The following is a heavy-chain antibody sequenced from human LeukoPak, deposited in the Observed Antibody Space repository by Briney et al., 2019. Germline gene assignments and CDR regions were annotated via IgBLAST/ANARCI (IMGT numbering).Heavy chain of an antibody. CDR2: IYYSGST. CDR3: ARAQHYYGSGSPFDY. D-gene: IGHD3-10*01. V-gene: IGHV4-39*07. CDR1: GGSISSSSYY. J-gene: IGHJ4*02. Sequence: SETLSLTCTVSGGSISSSSYYWGWIPQPPGKGLEWIGSIYYSGSTYYNPSLKSRVTISVDTSKNQFSLKLSSVTAADTAVYYCARAQHYYGSGSPFDYWGQGTLVTVST.